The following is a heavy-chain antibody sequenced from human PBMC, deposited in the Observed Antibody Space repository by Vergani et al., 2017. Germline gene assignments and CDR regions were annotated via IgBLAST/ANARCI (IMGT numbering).Heavy chain of an antibody. Sequence: QVQLQESGPGLVKPSQTLSLTCTVPGGPISSGGYYWSWIRQHPGKGLEWIGSIYYSGSTYYNPSLKSRVTISVDTSKNQFSLKLSSVTAADTAVHYCARELLLGELLGDFDNWGQGTMVTVSS. CDR3: ARELLLGELLGDFDN. CDR1: GGPISSGGYY. J-gene: IGHJ3*02. CDR2: IYYSGST. D-gene: IGHD3-10*01. V-gene: IGHV4-31*03.